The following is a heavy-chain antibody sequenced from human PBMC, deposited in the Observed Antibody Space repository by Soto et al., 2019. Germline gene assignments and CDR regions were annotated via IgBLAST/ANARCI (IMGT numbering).Heavy chain of an antibody. J-gene: IGHJ6*02. Sequence: QLQLQESGSGLVKPSQTLSLTCAVSGGSISSGGYSWSWIRQPPGKGLEWIGYIYHSGSTYYNPSLNSRAPISVDRSKNQFSLKLSSVTAADTAVYYCARRRGFPYYYGMDVWGQGTTVTVSS. CDR2: IYHSGST. D-gene: IGHD5-12*01. CDR3: ARRRGFPYYYGMDV. CDR1: GGSISSGGYS. V-gene: IGHV4-30-2*01.